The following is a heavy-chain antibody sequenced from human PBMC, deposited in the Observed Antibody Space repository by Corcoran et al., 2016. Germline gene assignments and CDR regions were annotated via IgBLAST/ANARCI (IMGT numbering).Heavy chain of an antibody. D-gene: IGHD2-15*01. CDR3: ARGEDIVVVVAATVFDY. J-gene: IGHJ4*02. CDR1: GFTFSSYS. CDR2: ISSSSSTI. Sequence: EVQLVESGGGLVQPGGSLRLSCAASGFTFSSYSMNWVRQAPGKGLEWVSYISSSSSTIYYADSVKGRFTLSRDNAKNSLYRQMNSLRAEDTAVYYLARGEDIVVVVAATVFDYWGQGTLVTVSS. V-gene: IGHV3-48*04.